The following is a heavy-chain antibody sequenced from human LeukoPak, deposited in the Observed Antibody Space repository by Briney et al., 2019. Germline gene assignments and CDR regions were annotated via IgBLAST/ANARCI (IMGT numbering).Heavy chain of an antibody. CDR1: GFTFSSYA. D-gene: IGHD2-15*01. CDR2: ISYDGSNK. Sequence: PGRSLRLSCAASGFTFSSYAMHWVRQAPGKGLEWVAVISYDGSNKYYADSVKGRFTISRDNSKNTLYLQMNSLRAEDTAVYYCASSIVVAVAAFDYWGQGTLVTVSS. CDR3: ASSIVVAVAAFDY. J-gene: IGHJ4*02. V-gene: IGHV3-30-3*01.